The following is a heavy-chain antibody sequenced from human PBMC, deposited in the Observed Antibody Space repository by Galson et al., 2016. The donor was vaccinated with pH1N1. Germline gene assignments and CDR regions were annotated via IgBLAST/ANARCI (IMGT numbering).Heavy chain of an antibody. CDR3: ARVTPTEPFDY. J-gene: IGHJ4*02. CDR1: GYTFARFY. CDR2: IDPNSGNT. D-gene: IGHD2-15*01. Sequence: SVKVSCKASGYTFARFYLHWVRQAPGQGLEWLGLIDPNSGNTQYAQNFQGRVILTRDTSISTAYMQLSRLTYDDTAVYYCARVTPTEPFDYWGQGALVTVSS. V-gene: IGHV1-2*02.